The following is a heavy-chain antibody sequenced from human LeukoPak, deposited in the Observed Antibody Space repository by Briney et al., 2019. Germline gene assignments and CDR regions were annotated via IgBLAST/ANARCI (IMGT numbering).Heavy chain of an antibody. J-gene: IGHJ5*02. CDR2: IYYSGST. CDR3: VSGAYYYGSGTGWFDP. CDR1: GDSISSYY. D-gene: IGHD3-10*01. V-gene: IGHV4-59*01. Sequence: ETLSLTFTVSGDSISSYYWSWIRRPPGKGLEWIGDIYYSGSTNYNPSLKSRVTISVDTSKNQFSLKLSSVTAADTAVYYSVSGAYYYGSGTGWFDPWGQGTLVTVSS.